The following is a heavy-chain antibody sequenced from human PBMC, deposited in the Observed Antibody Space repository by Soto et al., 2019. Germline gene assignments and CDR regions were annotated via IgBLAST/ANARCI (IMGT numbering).Heavy chain of an antibody. CDR2: IYPGDSDT. Sequence: GESLKISCKGSGYSFTSYWIGWVRQMPGKGLEWMGIIYPGDSDTRYSPSFQGQVTISADKSISTAYLQWSSLKASDTAMYYCARHLRGYSYGYARYYYMDVWGKGTTVTVSS. D-gene: IGHD5-18*01. CDR1: GYSFTSYW. V-gene: IGHV5-51*01. J-gene: IGHJ6*03. CDR3: ARHLRGYSYGYARYYYMDV.